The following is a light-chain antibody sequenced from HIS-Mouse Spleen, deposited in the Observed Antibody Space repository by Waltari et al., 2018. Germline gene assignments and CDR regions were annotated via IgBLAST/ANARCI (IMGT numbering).Light chain of an antibody. J-gene: IGLJ3*02. Sequence: QSVLTQPPSASGTPGQRVTISCSGSSSNIGSNYVYWYQQLPGTAPKLLIYRNNQLPSGGPDRFSGSKSGTSASLAISGLRSEDEAGYYCAAWDDSLSGRVFGGGTKLTVL. V-gene: IGLV1-47*01. CDR1: SSNIGSNY. CDR2: RNN. CDR3: AAWDDSLSGRV.